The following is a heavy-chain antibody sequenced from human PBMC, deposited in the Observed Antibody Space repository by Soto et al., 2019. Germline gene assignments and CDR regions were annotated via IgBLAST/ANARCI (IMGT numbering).Heavy chain of an antibody. CDR2: INHSGST. CDR3: ARIDKRYYYGSGPLDY. J-gene: IGHJ4*02. D-gene: IGHD3-10*01. CDR1: GGSFSGYY. Sequence: QVQLQQWGAGLLKPSETLSLTCAVYGGSFSGYYWSWIRQPPGKGLEWIGEINHSGSTNYNPSLKSRVTISVDTSKNQFSLKLSSVTAADTAVYYCARIDKRYYYGSGPLDYWGQGTLVTVSS. V-gene: IGHV4-34*01.